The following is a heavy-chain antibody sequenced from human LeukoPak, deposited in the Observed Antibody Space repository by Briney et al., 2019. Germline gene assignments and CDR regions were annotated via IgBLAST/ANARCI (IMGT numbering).Heavy chain of an antibody. CDR3: ARGTRSDSSSSNYYYYGMDV. J-gene: IGHJ6*02. V-gene: IGHV4-39*07. D-gene: IGHD6-6*01. CDR1: GGSISSSSYY. Sequence: SETLSLTCTVSGGSISSSSYYWGWIRQPPGKGLEWIGSIYYSGSTYYNPSLKSRVTISVDTSKNQFSLKLSSVTAADTAVYYCARGTRSDSSSSNYYYYGMDVWGQGTTVTVSS. CDR2: IYYSGST.